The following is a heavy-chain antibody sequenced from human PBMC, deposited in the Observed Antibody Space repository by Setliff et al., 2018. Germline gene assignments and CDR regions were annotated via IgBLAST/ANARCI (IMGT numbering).Heavy chain of an antibody. CDR1: GGSITSGSYY. V-gene: IGHV4-61*02. Sequence: SETLSLTCAVSGGSITSGSYYWSWIRQPAGEGLEWIGRLHTSGTTDYNPSLKGRVTISADTSTNHFSLKLTSVTAADTAVYYCARDNTIVGATDYWGQGTRVTVSS. CDR3: ARDNTIVGATDY. J-gene: IGHJ4*02. CDR2: LHTSGTT. D-gene: IGHD1-26*01.